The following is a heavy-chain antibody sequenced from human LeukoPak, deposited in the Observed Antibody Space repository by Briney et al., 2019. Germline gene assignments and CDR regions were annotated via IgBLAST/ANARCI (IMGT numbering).Heavy chain of an antibody. CDR2: ISSSSSYI. Sequence: GGSLRLSCAASGFTFSSYSMNWVRQAPGKGLEWVSSISSSSSYIYYADPVKGRFTISRDNAKNSLYLQMNSLRAEDTAVYYCARVPLWFGDIRLTPPNFDYWGQGTLVTVSS. CDR3: ARVPLWFGDIRLTPPNFDY. D-gene: IGHD3-10*01. V-gene: IGHV3-21*01. CDR1: GFTFSSYS. J-gene: IGHJ4*02.